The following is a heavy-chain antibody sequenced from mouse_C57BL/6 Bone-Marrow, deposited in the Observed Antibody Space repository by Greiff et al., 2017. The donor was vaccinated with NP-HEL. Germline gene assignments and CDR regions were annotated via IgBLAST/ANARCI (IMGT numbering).Heavy chain of an antibody. D-gene: IGHD2-4*01. CDR3: ARGDYLYYAMDY. CDR1: GYTFTTYP. Sequence: VKLQESGAELVKPGASVKMSCKASGYTFTTYPIEWMKQNHGKSLEWIGNFHPYNDDTKYNEKFKGKATLTVEKSSSTVYLELSRLTSDDSAVYDCARGDYLYYAMDYWGQGTSVTVSS. V-gene: IGHV1-47*01. J-gene: IGHJ4*01. CDR2: FHPYNDDT.